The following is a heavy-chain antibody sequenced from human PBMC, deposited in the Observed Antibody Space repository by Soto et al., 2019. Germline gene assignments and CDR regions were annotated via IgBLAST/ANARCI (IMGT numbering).Heavy chain of an antibody. J-gene: IGHJ4*02. D-gene: IGHD5-12*01. CDR2: IYPSGST. CDR1: GGSISGHS. CDR3: VRGRSYSVYDF. V-gene: IGHV4-4*07. Sequence: SETLSLTCTVSGGSISGHSWIWIRQPAGKGLEWIGHIYPSGSTSYNPSLRSRVTMSLDTSSNQIFLNLTSVTAADTAVFYCVRGRSYSVYDFWGPGTLVTVSP.